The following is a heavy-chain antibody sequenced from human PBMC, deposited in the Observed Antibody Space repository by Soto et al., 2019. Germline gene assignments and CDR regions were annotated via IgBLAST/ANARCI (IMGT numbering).Heavy chain of an antibody. CDR1: GFTFDDFS. CDR3: AKEEHDASWTAFDY. Sequence: GGSLRLSCAASGFTFDDFSMHWVRQAPGKGLEWVSLIGRDGIYTYYADSVKGRFTISRDNSKNSLYLQMNSLRTEDTAFYFCAKEEHDASWTAFDYWGQGTLVAVSS. V-gene: IGHV3-43*01. J-gene: IGHJ4*02. CDR2: IGRDGIYT. D-gene: IGHD1-1*01.